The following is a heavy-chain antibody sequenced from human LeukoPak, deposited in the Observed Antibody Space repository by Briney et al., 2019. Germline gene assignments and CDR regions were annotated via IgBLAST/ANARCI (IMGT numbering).Heavy chain of an antibody. CDR2: ISGSGGAT. J-gene: IGHJ5*02. V-gene: IGHV3-23*01. CDR1: GFTFNTYG. D-gene: IGHD6-19*01. CDR3: AKSGIAVDPRWYNWFDP. Sequence: PGGSLRLSCAASGFTFNTYGMSWVRQAPGKGLEWVSGISGSGGATYYADSVKGRFTISRDNSKNTLYLQMNSLRAEDTAVYYCAKSGIAVDPRWYNWFDPWGQGTLVTVSS.